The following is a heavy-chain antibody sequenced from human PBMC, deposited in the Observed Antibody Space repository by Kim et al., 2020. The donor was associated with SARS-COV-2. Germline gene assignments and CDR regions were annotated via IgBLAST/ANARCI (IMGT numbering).Heavy chain of an antibody. CDR3: AREGSPYYYYYYGMDV. CDR1: GYTFTSYD. D-gene: IGHD6-13*01. V-gene: IGHV1-8*01. CDR2: MNPNSGNT. Sequence: ASVKVSCKASGYTFTSYDINWVRQATGQGLEWMGWMNPNSGNTGYAQKFQGRVTMTRNTSISTAYMELSSLRSEDTAVYYCAREGSPYYYYYYGMDVWGQGTTVTVSS. J-gene: IGHJ6*02.